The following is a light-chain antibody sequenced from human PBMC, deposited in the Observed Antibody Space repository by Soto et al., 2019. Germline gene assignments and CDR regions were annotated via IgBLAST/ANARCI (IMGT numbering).Light chain of an antibody. Sequence: EIVLTQSPATLSLSPGEGATLSCRASQTISSHLAWYQQKPGQAPRLLMYDASNRATGVPARFSGSGSGTDFTLTISSLAHEDFAVYYCQQRPNWPLTFGGGTKVEIK. V-gene: IGKV3-11*01. CDR3: QQRPNWPLT. CDR1: QTISSH. J-gene: IGKJ4*01. CDR2: DAS.